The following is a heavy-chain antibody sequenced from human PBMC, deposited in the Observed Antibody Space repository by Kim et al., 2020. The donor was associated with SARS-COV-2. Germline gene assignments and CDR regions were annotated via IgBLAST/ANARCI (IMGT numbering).Heavy chain of an antibody. D-gene: IGHD2-2*01. CDR3: ARGVIVVVPAARGGFDP. V-gene: IGHV1-69*01. Sequence: FQGRVTITADESTCTAYMELSSLRSEDTAVYYCARGVIVVVPAARGGFDPWGQGTLVTVSS. J-gene: IGHJ5*02.